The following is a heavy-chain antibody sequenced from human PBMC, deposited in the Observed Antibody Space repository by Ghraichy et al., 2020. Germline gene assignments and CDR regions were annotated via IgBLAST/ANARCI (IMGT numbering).Heavy chain of an antibody. D-gene: IGHD3-22*01. V-gene: IGHV1-18*01. CDR3: AREDPYDSSGYYYFDY. Sequence: ASVKVSCKASGYTFTSYGISWVRQAPGQGLEWMGWISAYNGNTNYAQKLQGRVTMTTDTSTSTAYMELRSLRSDDTAVYYCAREDPYDSSGYYYFDYWGQGTLVTVSS. CDR2: ISAYNGNT. J-gene: IGHJ4*02. CDR1: GYTFTSYG.